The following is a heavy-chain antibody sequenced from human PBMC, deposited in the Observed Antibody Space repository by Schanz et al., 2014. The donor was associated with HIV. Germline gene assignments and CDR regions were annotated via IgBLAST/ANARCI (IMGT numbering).Heavy chain of an antibody. CDR2: INPNSGGT. J-gene: IGHJ6*02. V-gene: IGHV1-2*02. CDR1: GYTFTGYY. D-gene: IGHD3-3*02. CDR3: ARAAFSSEYYYGMDV. Sequence: QVQLVQSGAEVKKPGASVKVSCKASGYTFTGYYMHWVRQAPGQGLEWMGWINPNSGGTNYAQKLQGRVTMTTDTSTNTAYMELRRLRSDDTAVYFCARAAFSSEYYYGMDVWGQGTTVTVSS.